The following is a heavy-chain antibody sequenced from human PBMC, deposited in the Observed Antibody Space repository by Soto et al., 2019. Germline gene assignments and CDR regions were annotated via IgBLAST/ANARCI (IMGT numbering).Heavy chain of an antibody. V-gene: IGHV1-2*02. J-gene: IGHJ4*02. CDR3: ARVGDGSYSPFHF. Sequence: ASVKVSCKASGYTFTGFYLHWLRQAPRQGLEWMGWINPNSGGTNYAQKFQGRVTFTRDTSINTAYMELTRLGSDDTAVYFCARVGDGSYSPFHFWGQGTPVTVYS. CDR2: INPNSGGT. D-gene: IGHD6-19*01. CDR1: GYTFTGFY.